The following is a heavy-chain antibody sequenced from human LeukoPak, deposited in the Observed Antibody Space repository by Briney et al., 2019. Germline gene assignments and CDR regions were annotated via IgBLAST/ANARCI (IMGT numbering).Heavy chain of an antibody. CDR3: AKERCSSTSCPPRRLYYGMDV. D-gene: IGHD2-2*01. Sequence: GGSLRLSCAASGFTFSSYAMSWVPHAPGKGLEWVSAISGSGGSTYYADSVKGRFTISRDNSKNTLYLQMNSLRAEDTAVYYCAKERCSSTSCPPRRLYYGMDVWGKGTTVTVSS. V-gene: IGHV3-23*01. CDR2: ISGSGGST. CDR1: GFTFSSYA. J-gene: IGHJ6*04.